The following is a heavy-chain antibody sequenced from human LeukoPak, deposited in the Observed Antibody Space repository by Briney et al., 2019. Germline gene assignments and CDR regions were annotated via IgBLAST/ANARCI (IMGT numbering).Heavy chain of an antibody. CDR1: GYTFTSYY. V-gene: IGHV1-46*01. Sequence: ASVKVSCKASGYTFTSYYMHWVRQAPGQGLEWMGIINPSGGSTSYARKFQGRVTMTRDTSTSTVYMELSSLRSEDTAVYYCARDPLDTWANYDFWSGYYKGDGIDYWGQGTLVTVSS. CDR3: ARDPLDTWANYDFWSGYYKGDGIDY. J-gene: IGHJ4*02. D-gene: IGHD3-3*01. CDR2: INPSGGST.